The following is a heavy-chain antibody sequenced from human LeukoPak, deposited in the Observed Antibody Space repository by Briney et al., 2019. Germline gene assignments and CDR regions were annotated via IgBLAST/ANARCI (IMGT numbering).Heavy chain of an antibody. CDR2: ISGSGDST. D-gene: IGHD1-26*01. CDR1: GFTFSNYA. CDR3: AKSRGSYWVPEFDY. V-gene: IGHV3-23*01. J-gene: IGHJ4*02. Sequence: GGSLRLSCAASGFTFSNYAMSWVRQAPGKGPEWVSDISGSGDSTNYADSVKGRFTISRDNSKNTLYLQMNSLRAEDTAIYYCAKSRGSYWVPEFDYWGQGTLVTVSS.